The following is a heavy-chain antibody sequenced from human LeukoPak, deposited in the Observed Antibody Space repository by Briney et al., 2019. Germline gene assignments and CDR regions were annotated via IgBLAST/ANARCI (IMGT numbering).Heavy chain of an antibody. Sequence: SETLSLTCAVYGGSFSGYYWSWIRQPPGKGLEWIGEINHSGSTHYNPSLKSRVTISVDTSKNQFSLKLSSVTAADTAVYYCARLKYCSGGSCRRNRRTDVYYMDVWGKGTTVTVSS. V-gene: IGHV4-34*01. CDR2: INHSGST. D-gene: IGHD2-15*01. CDR3: ARLKYCSGGSCRRNRRTDVYYMDV. CDR1: GGSFSGYY. J-gene: IGHJ6*03.